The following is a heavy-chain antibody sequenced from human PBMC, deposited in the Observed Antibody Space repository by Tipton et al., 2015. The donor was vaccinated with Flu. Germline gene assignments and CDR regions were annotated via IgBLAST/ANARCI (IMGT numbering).Heavy chain of an antibody. D-gene: IGHD3-22*01. Sequence: TLSLTCTVSGDSISRGSYYYNWIRQPAGEGLEWIGEINHGGSTHYKTSLKSRVTMSVDTSMNQVSLRLSSVTAADTAVYYCARVSPRRITVIAVTMVPEGYFDSWGQGTLVTVSS. J-gene: IGHJ4*02. V-gene: IGHV4-61*09. CDR2: INHGGST. CDR1: GDSISRGSYY. CDR3: ARVSPRRITVIAVTMVPEGYFDS.